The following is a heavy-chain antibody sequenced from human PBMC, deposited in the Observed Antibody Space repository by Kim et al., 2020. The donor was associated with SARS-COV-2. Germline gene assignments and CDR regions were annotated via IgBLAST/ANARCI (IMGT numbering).Heavy chain of an antibody. J-gene: IGHJ3*02. CDR1: GLSLTGHW. D-gene: IGHD5-12*01. V-gene: IGHV3-74*01. CDR2: ILSDGTTT. Sequence: GGSLRLSCAASGLSLTGHWMHWVRHAPGKGLLWVSRILSDGTTTDYADSVKGRFTIFRDHTKNTLYLQMSSLRAEDTAVYYCARENIVTTPGTFDIWG. CDR3: ARENIVTTPGTFDI.